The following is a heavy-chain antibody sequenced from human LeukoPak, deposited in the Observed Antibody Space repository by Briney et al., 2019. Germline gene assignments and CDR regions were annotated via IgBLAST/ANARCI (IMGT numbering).Heavy chain of an antibody. V-gene: IGHV4-4*07. J-gene: IGHJ4*02. Sequence: TSETPSLTCTVSGGSISSYYWSWIRQPAGKGLEWIGRIYTSGSTNYNPSLKSRVTMSVDTSKNQFSLKLSSVTAADTAVYYCARDGPTEDVLRFDYWGQGTLVTVSS. D-gene: IGHD2-15*01. CDR2: IYTSGST. CDR3: ARDGPTEDVLRFDY. CDR1: GGSISSYY.